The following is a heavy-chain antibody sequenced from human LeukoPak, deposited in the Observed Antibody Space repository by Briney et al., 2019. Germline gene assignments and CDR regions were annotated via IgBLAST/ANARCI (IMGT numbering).Heavy chain of an antibody. CDR3: ARDSPRAAVRGAFDI. J-gene: IGHJ3*02. Sequence: GGSLRLSCAASGFTFSSYSMNWVCQAPGKGLEWVSYISSSSSTIYYADSVKGRFTISRDNAKNSLYLQMNSLRAEDTAVYYCARDSPRAAVRGAFDIWGQGTMVTVSS. V-gene: IGHV3-48*01. CDR1: GFTFSSYS. D-gene: IGHD3-10*01. CDR2: ISSSSSTI.